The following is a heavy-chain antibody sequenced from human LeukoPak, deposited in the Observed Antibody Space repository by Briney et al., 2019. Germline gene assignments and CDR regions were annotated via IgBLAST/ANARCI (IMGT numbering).Heavy chain of an antibody. J-gene: IGHJ4*02. CDR3: ARVYYDILTGYYFLDY. Sequence: ASVKVSCKASGYTFTGYYMHWVRQAPGQGLEGMGWINPNSGGTNYAQKFQGRVTMTRDTSISTAYMELSRLRSDDTAVYYCARVYYDILTGYYFLDYWGQGTLVTVSS. V-gene: IGHV1-2*02. D-gene: IGHD3-9*01. CDR2: INPNSGGT. CDR1: GYTFTGYY.